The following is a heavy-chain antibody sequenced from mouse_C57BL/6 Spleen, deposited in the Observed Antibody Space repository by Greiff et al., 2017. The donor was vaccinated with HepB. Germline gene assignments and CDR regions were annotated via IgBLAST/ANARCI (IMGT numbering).Heavy chain of an antibody. CDR1: GYTFTSYW. J-gene: IGHJ4*01. V-gene: IGHV1-52*01. D-gene: IGHD2-4*01. CDR3: ARRSFYYEGDYYAMDY. Sequence: QVQLQQPGAELVRPGSSVKLSCKASGYTFTSYWMHWVKQRPIQGLEWIGNIDPSDSETHYNQKFKDKATLTVDKSSSTAYMQLSSLTSEDSAVYYCARRSFYYEGDYYAMDYWGQGTSVTVSS. CDR2: IDPSDSET.